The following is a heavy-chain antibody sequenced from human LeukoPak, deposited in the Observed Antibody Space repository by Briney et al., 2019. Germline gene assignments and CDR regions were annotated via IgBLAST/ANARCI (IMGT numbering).Heavy chain of an antibody. CDR3: ARGQIPPYYDSSGYYPFDY. J-gene: IGHJ4*02. CDR1: GYTFTSYD. D-gene: IGHD3-22*01. Sequence: ASVKVSCKASGYTFTSYDINWVRQATGQGLEWMGWMNPNSGNTGYAQKFQGRVTMTRNTSISTAYMELSSLRSEDTAVYYCARGQIPPYYDSSGYYPFDYWGQGTLVTVSS. V-gene: IGHV1-8*01. CDR2: MNPNSGNT.